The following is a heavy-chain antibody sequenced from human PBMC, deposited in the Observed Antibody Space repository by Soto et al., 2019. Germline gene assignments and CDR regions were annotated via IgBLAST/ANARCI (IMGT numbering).Heavy chain of an antibody. Sequence: GGSLRLSCAASGFTFSSYSMNWVRQAPGKGLEWVSSISSSSSYIYYADSVKGRFTISRDNAKNSLYLQMNSLRAEDTAVYYCARETPSYYYDSSGYYTPSPPYWGQGTLVTVSS. CDR3: ARETPSYYYDSSGYYTPSPPY. CDR2: ISSSSSYI. CDR1: GFTFSSYS. D-gene: IGHD3-22*01. V-gene: IGHV3-21*01. J-gene: IGHJ4*02.